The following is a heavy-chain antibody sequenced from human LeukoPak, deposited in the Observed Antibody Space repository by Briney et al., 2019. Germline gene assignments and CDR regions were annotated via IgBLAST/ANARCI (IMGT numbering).Heavy chain of an antibody. CDR1: GGSISSYY. D-gene: IGHD3-22*01. V-gene: IGHV4-59*01. J-gene: IGHJ3*02. Sequence: SETLSLTCTVSGGSISSYYWSWIRQPPGKGLEWIGYIYYSGSPNYNPSLKSRVTISVDTSKNQFSLKLSSVTAADTAVYYCARALPYYYDSSGYYPTTNAFDIWGQGTMVTVSS. CDR2: IYYSGSP. CDR3: ARALPYYYDSSGYYPTTNAFDI.